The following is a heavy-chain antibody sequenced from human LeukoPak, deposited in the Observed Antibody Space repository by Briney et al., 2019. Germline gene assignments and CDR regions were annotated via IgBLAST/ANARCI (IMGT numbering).Heavy chain of an antibody. Sequence: GGSLRLSCAASGFIFSNYDMHWVRQAPGKGLEWVAVISYDGSSKYYADSVKGRFTISRDNSKNTLYLQMNSLRAEDTALYYCAKDVKYNWNYIDYWGQGALVTVSS. CDR3: AKDVKYNWNYIDY. D-gene: IGHD1-20*01. J-gene: IGHJ4*02. CDR1: GFIFSNYD. CDR2: ISYDGSSK. V-gene: IGHV3-30*18.